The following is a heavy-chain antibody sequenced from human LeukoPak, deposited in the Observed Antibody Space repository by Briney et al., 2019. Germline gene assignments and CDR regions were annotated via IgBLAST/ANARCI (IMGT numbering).Heavy chain of an antibody. Sequence: GGSLRLSCAASGFTFSGSAMHWVRQASGRGLEWIGRIRSKANSYATAYAASVKGRFTISRDDSKNTAYLQMNSLKTEDTAVYYCTSYCSSTSCLTLIDYWGQGTLVTVFS. J-gene: IGHJ4*02. D-gene: IGHD2-2*01. CDR3: TSYCSSTSCLTLIDY. V-gene: IGHV3-73*01. CDR2: IRSKANSYAT. CDR1: GFTFSGSA.